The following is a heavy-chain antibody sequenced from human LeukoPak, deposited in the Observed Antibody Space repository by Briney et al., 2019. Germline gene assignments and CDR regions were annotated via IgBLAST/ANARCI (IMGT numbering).Heavy chain of an antibody. CDR1: GFTFSSYE. CDR2: ISSSGSTI. V-gene: IGHV3-48*03. Sequence: PGGSLRLSCAASGFTFSSYEMNWVRQAPGKGLEWVSYISSSGSTIYYADSVKGRFTISRVNAKNSLYLQMNSLRAEDTAVYYCARALRLGYCSGGSCYSDAFDIWGQGTMVTVSS. D-gene: IGHD2-15*01. CDR3: ARALRLGYCSGGSCYSDAFDI. J-gene: IGHJ3*02.